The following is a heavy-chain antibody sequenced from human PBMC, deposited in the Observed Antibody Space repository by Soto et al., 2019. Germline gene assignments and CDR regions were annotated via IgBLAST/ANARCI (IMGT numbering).Heavy chain of an antibody. Sequence: SESLSLTCTVSGGSISSYYCSWIRQPPGKGLEWIGYIYYSGSTNYNPSLKSRVTISVDTSKNQFSLKLSSVTAADTAVYYCARECGCYLCYWGQGTLVTGPS. CDR1: GGSISSYY. CDR2: IYYSGST. D-gene: IGHD1-26*01. V-gene: IGHV4-59*01. CDR3: ARECGCYLCY. J-gene: IGHJ4*02.